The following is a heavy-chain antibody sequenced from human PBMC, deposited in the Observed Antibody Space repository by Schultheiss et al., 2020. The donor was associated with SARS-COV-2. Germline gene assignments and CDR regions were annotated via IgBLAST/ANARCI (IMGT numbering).Heavy chain of an antibody. CDR3: ARVWSLGAALGDAFDI. J-gene: IGHJ3*02. D-gene: IGHD2-15*01. CDR2: IYYSGST. Sequence: SETLSLTCTVSGGSISSYYWSWIRQPPGKGLEWIGYIYYSGSTNYNPSLKSRVTISVDTSKNQFSLKLSSVTAADTAVYYCARVWSLGAALGDAFDIWGQGTMVTVSS. V-gene: IGHV4-59*12. CDR1: GGSISSYY.